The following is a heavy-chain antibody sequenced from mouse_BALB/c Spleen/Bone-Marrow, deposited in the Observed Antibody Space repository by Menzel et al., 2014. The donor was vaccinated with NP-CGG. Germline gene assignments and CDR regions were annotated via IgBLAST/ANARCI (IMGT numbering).Heavy chain of an antibody. J-gene: IGHJ2*01. CDR1: GYAFSLYW. V-gene: IGHV1-80*01. CDR2: IYPGDDDT. CDR3: ARGGISIDY. Sequence: VQLQQSGAELVRPGSSVKISCKASGYAFSLYWVNWVKQRPGQGLEWIGQIYPGDDDTGYNGKFKGKATLTADRSSSTAYMQLGSLTSEDSAVYFCARGGISIDYWGHGTTLTVSS.